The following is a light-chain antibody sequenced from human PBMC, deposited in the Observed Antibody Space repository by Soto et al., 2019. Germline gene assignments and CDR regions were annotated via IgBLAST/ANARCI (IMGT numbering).Light chain of an antibody. CDR3: QQYYSTPLT. CDR2: WAS. CDR1: QSVLYSSNNKNY. V-gene: IGKV4-1*01. J-gene: IGKJ4*01. Sequence: DIVMTQSPDSLAVSLGERATINCKSSQSVLYSSNNKNYLAWYQQKPGQPPKLLIYWASTRESGVPDRFSGSGPGTDFTLTISSLQADDVAFFYCQQYYSTPLTFGGWTKVEIK.